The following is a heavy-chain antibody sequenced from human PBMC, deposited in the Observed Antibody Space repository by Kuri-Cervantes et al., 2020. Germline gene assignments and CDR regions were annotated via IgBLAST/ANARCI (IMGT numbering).Heavy chain of an antibody. CDR1: GFTFSDYY. Sequence: GGSLRLSCAASGFTFSDYYMSWIRQAPGKGLEWVSYISSSGSTIYYADSVKGRFIISRDNAKNSLYLQMNSLRAEDTAVYYCARDSWELPHDAFDIWGQGTMVTVSS. CDR2: ISSSGSTI. CDR3: ARDSWELPHDAFDI. D-gene: IGHD1-26*01. J-gene: IGHJ3*02. V-gene: IGHV3-11*01.